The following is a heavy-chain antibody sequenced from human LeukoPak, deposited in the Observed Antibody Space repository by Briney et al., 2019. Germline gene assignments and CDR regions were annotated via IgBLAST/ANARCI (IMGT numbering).Heavy chain of an antibody. Sequence: PGGSLRLSCAASGFTFSSYSMNWVRQAPGKGLEWVSSISSSSSSYIYYADSVKGRFTISRDNAKNSLYLQMNSLRAEDTAVYYCARVWGGSYSPSEFDPWGQGTLVTVSS. J-gene: IGHJ5*02. D-gene: IGHD1-26*01. CDR1: GFTFSSYS. V-gene: IGHV3-21*01. CDR2: ISSSSSSYI. CDR3: ARVWGGSYSPSEFDP.